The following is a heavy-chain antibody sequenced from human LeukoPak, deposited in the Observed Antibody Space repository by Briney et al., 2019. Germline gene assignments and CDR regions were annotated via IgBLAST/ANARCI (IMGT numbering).Heavy chain of an antibody. V-gene: IGHV5-51*01. CDR3: ARLGDYGMDV. CDR2: INPADSDT. CDR1: IYSFTSYW. Sequence: GESLKISCKGYIYSFTSYWIGWVRQMPGKGLEWLGIINPADSDTRYSPSFQGQVTISTDKSISTAYLPWSSLKASDTAMYYCARLGDYGMDVWGQGTTVAVSS. J-gene: IGHJ6*02.